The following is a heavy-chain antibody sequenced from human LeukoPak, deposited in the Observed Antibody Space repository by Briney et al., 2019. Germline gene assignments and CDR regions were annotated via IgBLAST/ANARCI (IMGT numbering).Heavy chain of an antibody. Sequence: GASVKVSCKASGYTFTSYAMNWVRQAPGQGLEWMGWINTNTGNPTYAQGFTGRFVFSLDTSVSTAYLQISSLKAEDTAVYYCARGANSGYDSDYYYYMDVWGKGTTVTVSS. CDR2: INTNTGNP. V-gene: IGHV7-4-1*02. CDR3: ARGANSGYDSDYYYYMDV. CDR1: GYTFTSYA. D-gene: IGHD5-12*01. J-gene: IGHJ6*03.